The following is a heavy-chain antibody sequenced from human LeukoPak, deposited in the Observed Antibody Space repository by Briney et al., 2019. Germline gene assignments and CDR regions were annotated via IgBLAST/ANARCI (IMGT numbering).Heavy chain of an antibody. CDR2: ISSSSTYI. D-gene: IGHD1-26*01. J-gene: IGHJ6*03. CDR1: GFIFSSYS. V-gene: IGHV3-21*01. CDR3: AQSHPVGYYMDV. Sequence: GGSLRLSCAASGFIFSSYSMNWVRQAPGKGLEWVSSISSSSTYIYYADSVKGRFTISRDNAKNSLYLQMNSLRAEDTAVYYCAQSHPVGYYMDVWGKGTTVTISS.